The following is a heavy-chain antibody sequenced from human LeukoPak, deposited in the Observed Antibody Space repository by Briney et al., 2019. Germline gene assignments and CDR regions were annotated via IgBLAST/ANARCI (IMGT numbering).Heavy chain of an antibody. J-gene: IGHJ5*02. CDR2: LSARGATT. V-gene: IGHV3-23*01. CDR1: GFNFSTYA. D-gene: IGHD1-26*01. CDR3: ARGGVGATLDWFAP. Sequence: PGGSLRLPCAASGFNFSTYAMTWVRQVPGQGLEWVSGLSARGATTFYADSVKGRFTISRDNFKNTVSLQMNRLRADDTAVYYCARGGVGATLDWFAPWGQGTLVTVSS.